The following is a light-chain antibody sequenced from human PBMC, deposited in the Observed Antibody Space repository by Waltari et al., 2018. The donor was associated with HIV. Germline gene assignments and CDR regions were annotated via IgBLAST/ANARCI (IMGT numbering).Light chain of an antibody. V-gene: IGLV1-44*01. CDR3: AAWDDSLSGYV. J-gene: IGLJ1*01. CDR1: SSHIGSNT. Sequence: QSVLTQPPSASGTPGQRVTISCSGRSSHIGSNTVNWYQQVPGTAPKLLIYSNNQRPSGVPDRFSGSKSGTSASLAISGLQSEDEADYYCAAWDDSLSGYVFGTGTKVTVL. CDR2: SNN.